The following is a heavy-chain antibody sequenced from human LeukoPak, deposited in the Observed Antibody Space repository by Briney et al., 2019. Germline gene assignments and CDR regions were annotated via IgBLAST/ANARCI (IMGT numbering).Heavy chain of an antibody. V-gene: IGHV4-34*01. CDR2: INHSGST. Sequence: SETLSLTCAVYGGSFSGYYWSWIRQPPGKGLEWIGEINHSGSTNYNPSLKSRVTISVDTSKNQFSLKLSSVTAADTAVYYCARDGYSYGKHDAFDIWGQGTMVTVSS. D-gene: IGHD5-18*01. J-gene: IGHJ3*02. CDR1: GGSFSGYY. CDR3: ARDGYSYGKHDAFDI.